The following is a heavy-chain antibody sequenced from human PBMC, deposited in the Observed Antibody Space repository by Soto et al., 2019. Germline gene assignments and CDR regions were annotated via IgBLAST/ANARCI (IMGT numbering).Heavy chain of an antibody. Sequence: QLQLQESGPGLVKPSETLSLTCTVSGDSVTISDYYWGWIRQPPGKGLEWIGSIHYSGSTYYNPSLKSRVTISGDTSKKQFSLKLTSGTAADAAVYYCAAHDSGSYSAEYWGQGTLVTVSA. CDR2: IHYSGST. CDR3: AAHDSGSYSAEY. CDR1: GDSVTISDYY. D-gene: IGHD3-22*01. V-gene: IGHV4-39*01. J-gene: IGHJ4*02.